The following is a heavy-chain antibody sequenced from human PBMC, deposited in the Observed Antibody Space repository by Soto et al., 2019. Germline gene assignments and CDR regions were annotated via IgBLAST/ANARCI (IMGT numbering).Heavy chain of an antibody. J-gene: IGHJ5*02. V-gene: IGHV3-74*01. Sequence: EVQLVESGGGLVQPGGSLRLSCAASGFTFSSYWMHWVRQAPGKGLVWVSRINSDGSTTTYADSVKGRFTISRDNAKNTLYLKMNSLRAEDAAVYYCARSLNSGSTFDPWGQGTLVTVSS. CDR2: INSDGSTT. D-gene: IGHD6-6*01. CDR3: ARSLNSGSTFDP. CDR1: GFTFSSYW.